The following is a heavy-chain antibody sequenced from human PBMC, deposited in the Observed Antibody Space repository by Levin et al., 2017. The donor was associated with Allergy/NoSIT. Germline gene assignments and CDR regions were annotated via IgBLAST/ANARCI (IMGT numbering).Heavy chain of an antibody. CDR2: IYSSGSA. D-gene: IGHD1-14*01. CDR1: GGSISSGSYY. J-gene: IGHJ4*02. Sequence: SETLSLTCKVSGGSISSGSYYWSWIRQPAAKGLEWFGRIYSSGSANYNPSLKSRVTISVDTSKNQFSLKLSSVTAADTAVYYWAIAEVGSEHWGQGTLVTVSS. V-gene: IGHV4-61*02. CDR3: AIAEVGSEH.